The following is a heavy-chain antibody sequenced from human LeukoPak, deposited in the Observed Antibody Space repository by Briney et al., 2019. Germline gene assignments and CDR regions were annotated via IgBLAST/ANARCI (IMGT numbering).Heavy chain of an antibody. D-gene: IGHD1-26*01. CDR1: GGSISSGSYY. J-gene: IGHJ4*02. V-gene: IGHV4-61*02. Sequence: SQTLSLTCTVSGGSISSGSYYWSWIRQPAGKGLEWIGRIYTSGSTNYNPSLKSRVTISVDTSKNQFSLKLSSVTAADTAVYYCAREDPGGSYPPDYWGQGTLVTVSS. CDR2: IYTSGST. CDR3: AREDPGGSYPPDY.